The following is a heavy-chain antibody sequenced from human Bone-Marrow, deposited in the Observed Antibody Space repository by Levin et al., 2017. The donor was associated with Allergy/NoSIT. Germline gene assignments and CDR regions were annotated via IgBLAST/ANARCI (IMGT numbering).Heavy chain of an antibody. J-gene: IGHJ4*02. Sequence: ASVKVSCKTSGNTFPIYFVHWVRQAPGQGLEWMGIITPGYSNTTYSQKFQDRITMTSDTSTNTVYMELSRLRSDDTAVYYCAREIVIPESLRARNKFQFRVDEWGQGTLVTVSS. CDR1: GNTFPIYF. CDR2: ITPGYSNT. V-gene: IGHV1-46*01. CDR3: AREIVIPESLRARNKFQFRVDE. D-gene: IGHD3-16*01.